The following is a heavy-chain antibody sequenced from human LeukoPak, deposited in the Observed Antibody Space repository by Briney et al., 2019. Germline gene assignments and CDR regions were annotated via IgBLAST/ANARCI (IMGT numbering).Heavy chain of an antibody. CDR3: ATTVTTYFGYFDY. D-gene: IGHD4-17*01. V-gene: IGHV3-11*01. J-gene: IGHJ4*02. CDR1: GFTFSDYY. CDR2: ISSSGSTI. Sequence: GGSLRLSCAASGFTFSDYYMSWIRPAPGKGLEWVSYISSSGSTIYYADSVKGRLTISRDNAKNSLYLQMNSLRAEDTAVRYCATTVTTYFGYFDYWGQGTLVTVSS.